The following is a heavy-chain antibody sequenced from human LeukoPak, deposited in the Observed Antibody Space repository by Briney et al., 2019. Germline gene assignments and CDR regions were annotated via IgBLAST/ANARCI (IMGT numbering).Heavy chain of an antibody. CDR2: ICYNGNT. CDR3: ARLTALAGHRGAFDI. J-gene: IGHJ3*02. CDR1: GGSIGGHTFY. V-gene: IGHV4-39*01. Sequence: SETLSLTCNVSGGSIGGHTFYWDWIRQPLGKGLEWIATICYNGNTFYNPSLKSRVAISIDMSKSQFSLHLSSVSGADTAVYYCARLTALAGHRGAFDIWGPGTMVTVSS. D-gene: IGHD6-19*01.